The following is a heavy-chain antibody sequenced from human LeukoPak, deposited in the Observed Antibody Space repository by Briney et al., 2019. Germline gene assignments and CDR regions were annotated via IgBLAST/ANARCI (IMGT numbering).Heavy chain of an antibody. J-gene: IGHJ4*02. CDR1: GGSFSGYY. D-gene: IGHD3-10*01. V-gene: IGHV4-34*01. CDR2: INHSGST. Sequence: SETLSLTCAVYGGSFSGYYWSWIRQPPGKGLEWIGEINHSGSTNYNPSLKSRVTISVDTSKNQFSLKLSSVTAADTAVYYCASATMVRGVIGDFDYWGQGTLVTVSS. CDR3: ASATMVRGVIGDFDY.